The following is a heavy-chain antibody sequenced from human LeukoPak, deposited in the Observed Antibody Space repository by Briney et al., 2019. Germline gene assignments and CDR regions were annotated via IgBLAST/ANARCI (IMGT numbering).Heavy chain of an antibody. V-gene: IGHV3-64*01. CDR3: ARISRAVPATDF. D-gene: IGHD6-19*01. Sequence: GGSLRLSCAASGFTFSNYAMHCVRQAPGKGLEYVAAISSNGDSTYYANSVKVRFTISRDNSKNTLYLQLGSVRAEDMAVYYCARISRAVPATDFWGQGTLVTVSS. J-gene: IGHJ4*02. CDR1: GFTFSNYA. CDR2: ISSNGDST.